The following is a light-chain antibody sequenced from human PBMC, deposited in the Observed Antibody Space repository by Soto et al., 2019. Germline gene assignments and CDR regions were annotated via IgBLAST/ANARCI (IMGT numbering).Light chain of an antibody. CDR1: QSVSSS. CDR2: EAS. Sequence: TQSPGSLTWSPGERATLSWGASQSVSSSYLAWYQQKPGKAPKLLIYEASRLQSGVPARFSGWGSGIEFTHSFSSLQPVDLVSFCYQQYNTSWTFGQGTKVDIK. J-gene: IGKJ1*01. V-gene: IGKV1-5*03. CDR3: QQYNTSWT.